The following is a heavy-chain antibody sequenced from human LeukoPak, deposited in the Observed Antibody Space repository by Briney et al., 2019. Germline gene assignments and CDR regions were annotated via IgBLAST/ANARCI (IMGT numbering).Heavy chain of an antibody. D-gene: IGHD2-2*02. V-gene: IGHV3-23*01. Sequence: GGSLRLSCAASGFTFSSYAMSWVRQAPGKGLEWVSSISGSGGSTYYADSVKGRFTIARDNSKNTLYLQMNSLRAEDTAVYYCAKGNCRGTSCYSDYWGQGTLVTVSS. CDR3: AKGNCRGTSCYSDY. J-gene: IGHJ4*02. CDR1: GFTFSSYA. CDR2: ISGSGGST.